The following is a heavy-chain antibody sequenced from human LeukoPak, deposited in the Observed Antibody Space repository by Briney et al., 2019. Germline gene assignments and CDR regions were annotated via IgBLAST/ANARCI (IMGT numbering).Heavy chain of an antibody. D-gene: IGHD4-17*01. Sequence: SGPTLVNPTQTLTLTCTFSGFSLSTIGVGVGWIRQPPGKALEWLAIIYWNDDKRYSPSLKTRLTITKDTSKNQVVLTMTNMDPADTATYYCAHREPYADRDPFFDYWGQGTLVTVSS. CDR3: AHREPYADRDPFFDY. CDR1: GFSLSTIGVG. V-gene: IGHV2-5*01. J-gene: IGHJ4*02. CDR2: IYWNDDK.